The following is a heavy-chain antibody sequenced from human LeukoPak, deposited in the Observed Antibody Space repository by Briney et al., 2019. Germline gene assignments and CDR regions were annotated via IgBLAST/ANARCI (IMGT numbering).Heavy chain of an antibody. CDR3: ARLRRKRFDFDY. CDR1: GDSFSSYY. D-gene: IGHD3-10*01. J-gene: IGHJ4*02. V-gene: IGHV4-34*01. Sequence: PSETLSLTCTVSGDSFSSYYWSWIRQPPGKGLEWIGEINHSGSTNYNPSLKSRVTISVDTSKNQFSLKLSSVTAADTAVYYCARLRRKRFDFDYWGQGTLVTVSS. CDR2: INHSGST.